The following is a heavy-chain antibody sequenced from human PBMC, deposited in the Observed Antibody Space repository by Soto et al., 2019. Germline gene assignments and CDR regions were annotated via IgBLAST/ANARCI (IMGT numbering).Heavy chain of an antibody. CDR3: ARVWGGAFDI. Sequence: SDTLSLTFIASGCPISSYYWSWIRQPPGKGLEWIGYIYYSGSTNYNPSLKSRVTISVDTSKNQFSLKLSSVTAADTAVYYCARVWGGAFDIWGQGTMVT. CDR2: IYYSGST. J-gene: IGHJ3*02. CDR1: GCPISSYY. D-gene: IGHD3-10*01. V-gene: IGHV4-59*01.